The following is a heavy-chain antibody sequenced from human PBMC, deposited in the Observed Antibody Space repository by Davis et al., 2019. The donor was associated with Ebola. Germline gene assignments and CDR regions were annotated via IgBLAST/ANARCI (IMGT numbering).Heavy chain of an antibody. CDR3: ARDRKPMVRGDYFDY. CDR2: ITPNTGGT. D-gene: IGHD3-10*01. Sequence: AASVKVSCKASGYTFTSYGITWVRQAPGQGLEWMGRITPNTGGTDYAQKFQGRVTMTRDTSTSTVYMELSSLRSEDTAVYYCARDRKPMVRGDYFDYWGQGTLVTVSS. J-gene: IGHJ4*02. V-gene: IGHV1-18*04. CDR1: GYTFTSYG.